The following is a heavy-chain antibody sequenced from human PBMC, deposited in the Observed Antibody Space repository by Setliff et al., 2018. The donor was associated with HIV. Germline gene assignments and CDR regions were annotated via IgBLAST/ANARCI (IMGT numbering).Heavy chain of an antibody. Sequence: PGGSLRLSCAASEFPFSSHTMHWVRQAPGKGLEWVGVISYDGRNKYYADSVRGRFTISRDNSKNTLYLQMNSLRTEDTAVYYCAREMPMIYWYFDLWGRGTLVTVSS. CDR2: ISYDGRNK. D-gene: IGHD3-22*01. CDR1: EFPFSSHT. J-gene: IGHJ2*01. CDR3: AREMPMIYWYFDL. V-gene: IGHV3-30*04.